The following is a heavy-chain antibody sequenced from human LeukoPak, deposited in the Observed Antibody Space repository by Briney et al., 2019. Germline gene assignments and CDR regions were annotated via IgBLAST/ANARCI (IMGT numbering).Heavy chain of an antibody. CDR3: ARDPEGLGY. CDR2: IYPRDGST. V-gene: IGHV1-46*01. Sequence: ASVKVSCKASGYTFTSNYIHWVRQAPGQGLEWMGMIYPRDGSTSYAQKFQGRVTVTRDTSTSTVHMELSGLRSEDTAVYYCARDPEGLGYWGQGTLVTVSS. J-gene: IGHJ4*02. CDR1: GYTFTSNY.